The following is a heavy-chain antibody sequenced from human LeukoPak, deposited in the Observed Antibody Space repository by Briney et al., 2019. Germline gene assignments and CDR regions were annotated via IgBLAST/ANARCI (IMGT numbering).Heavy chain of an antibody. J-gene: IGHJ3*02. CDR1: GGSISSYY. D-gene: IGHD2-15*01. CDR2: IYYSGST. Sequence: TSETLSLTCTVSGGSISSYYWSWIRQPPGKGLEWIGYIYYSGSTNYNPSLKSRVTISVDTSKNQFSLKLSSVTAADTAVYYCARLRGCSGGSCYDAFDIWGQGTMVTVSS. CDR3: ARLRGCSGGSCYDAFDI. V-gene: IGHV4-59*08.